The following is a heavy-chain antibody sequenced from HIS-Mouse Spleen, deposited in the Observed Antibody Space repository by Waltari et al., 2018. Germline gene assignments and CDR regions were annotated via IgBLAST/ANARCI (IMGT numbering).Heavy chain of an antibody. CDR2: IYYSGCT. D-gene: IGHD6-13*01. CDR1: GRSISSTTYY. V-gene: IGHV4-39*01. Sequence: QLQLQESGPGLVKPSETLSLPCTVSGRSISSTTYYWGWIRQPPGKGLEWIGSIYYSGCTYYNPSLKSRVTISVDTSKNQFSLKLSSVTAADTAVYYCARHEGQQLVTSLFDYWGQGTLVTVSS. J-gene: IGHJ4*02. CDR3: ARHEGQQLVTSLFDY.